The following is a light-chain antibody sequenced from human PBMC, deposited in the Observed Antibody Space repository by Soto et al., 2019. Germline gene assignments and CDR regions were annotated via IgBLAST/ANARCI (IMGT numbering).Light chain of an antibody. CDR2: EAS. V-gene: IGKV1-5*01. Sequence: DVPMTQSPSTLSASVGDRVTITCRASQSVTSWLAWYQQKPGKAPKVLIYEASSLESGVPSRFSGSGSGTEFTLTISSLHPDDFATYYFHHYNSYPGTFCQGTKVEIK. CDR3: HHYNSYPGT. J-gene: IGKJ1*01. CDR1: QSVTSW.